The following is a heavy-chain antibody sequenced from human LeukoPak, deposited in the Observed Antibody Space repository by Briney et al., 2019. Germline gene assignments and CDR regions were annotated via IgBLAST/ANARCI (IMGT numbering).Heavy chain of an antibody. CDR3: ARVIGSGSYYRPPQNWFDP. J-gene: IGHJ5*02. D-gene: IGHD3-10*01. Sequence: SETLSLTCTVSGGSISSYYWSWIRQPPGKGLEWIGYIYYSGSTNYNPSLKSRVTISVDTSKNQFSLKLSSVTAADTAVYYCARVIGSGSYYRPPQNWFDPWGQGTLVTVSS. CDR1: GGSISSYY. CDR2: IYYSGST. V-gene: IGHV4-59*01.